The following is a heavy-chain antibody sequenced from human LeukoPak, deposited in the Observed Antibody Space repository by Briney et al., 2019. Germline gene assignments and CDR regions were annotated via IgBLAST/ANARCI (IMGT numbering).Heavy chain of an antibody. Sequence: SETLSLSCTVSGGSISSSSYYWGWIRQPPGKGLEWIGSIYYSGSTYYNPSLKSRVTISVDTSKNQFSLKLSSVTAADTAVYYCARHGVIKRFLEWLPDYYYYGMDVWGQGTTVTVSS. CDR1: GGSISSSSYY. CDR3: ARHGVIKRFLEWLPDYYYYGMDV. V-gene: IGHV4-39*01. D-gene: IGHD3-3*01. J-gene: IGHJ6*02. CDR2: IYYSGST.